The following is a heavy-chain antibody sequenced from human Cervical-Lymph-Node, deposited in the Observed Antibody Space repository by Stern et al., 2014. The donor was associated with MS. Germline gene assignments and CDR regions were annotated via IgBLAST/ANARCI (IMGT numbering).Heavy chain of an antibody. J-gene: IGHJ4*02. CDR1: GFTFSGSG. D-gene: IGHD6-13*01. V-gene: IGHV3-33*08. CDR3: ARDDRTSWYGGMPH. CDR2: SWYDGTKE. Sequence: VQLVESGGGAVQPGRSLRLSCATSGFTFSGSGVGWVRQAPGKGLGWVAISWYDGTKEDYSDSVKGRFTISRDNSKNTLYLQMTSLRAEDTAVYYCARDDRTSWYGGMPHWGQGTLVTVSS.